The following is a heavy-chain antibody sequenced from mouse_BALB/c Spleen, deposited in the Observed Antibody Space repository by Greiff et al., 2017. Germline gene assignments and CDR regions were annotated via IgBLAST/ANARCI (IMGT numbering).Heavy chain of an antibody. CDR3: ARSGSSLYYYAMDY. CDR2: IDPANGNT. D-gene: IGHD1-1*01. V-gene: IGHV14-3*02. CDR1: GFNIKDTY. J-gene: IGHJ4*01. Sequence: EVQRVESGAELVKPGASVKLSCTASGFNIKDTYMHWVKQRPEQGLEWIGRIDPANGNTKYDPKFQGKATITADTSSNTAYLQLSSLTSEDTAVYYCARSGSSLYYYAMDYWGQGTSVTVSS.